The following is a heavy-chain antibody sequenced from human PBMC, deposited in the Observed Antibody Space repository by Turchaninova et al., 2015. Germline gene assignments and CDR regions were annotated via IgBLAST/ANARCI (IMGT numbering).Heavy chain of an antibody. V-gene: IGHV1-2*06. CDR3: AREIEVAGNTFDV. D-gene: IGHD6-19*01. CDR2: IDLNRDYI. Sequence: QVQVVQSAAEVRKPGASVTVSCKTSRDAFTGHYMHWVRQLPGQGVEWLGRIDLNRDYIDSAQKFPGRVTLTRYTSISTAYMEVSDLRVDDTALYFCAREIEVAGNTFDVWGRGTMVTVSS. J-gene: IGHJ3*01. CDR1: RDAFTGHY.